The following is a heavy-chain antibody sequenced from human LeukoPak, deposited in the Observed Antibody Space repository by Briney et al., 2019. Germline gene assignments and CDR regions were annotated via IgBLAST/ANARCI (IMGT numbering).Heavy chain of an antibody. CDR2: ISYDGSNK. Sequence: GGSLRLSCAASGFTVSSNYMSWVRQAPGKGLEWVAVISYDGSNKYYADSVKGRFTISRDNSKNTLYLQMNSLRAEDTAVYYCARSWGHPIAGYYYYMDVWGKGTTVTVSS. CDR1: GFTVSSNY. J-gene: IGHJ6*03. CDR3: ARSWGHPIAGYYYYMDV. V-gene: IGHV3-30-3*01. D-gene: IGHD3-16*01.